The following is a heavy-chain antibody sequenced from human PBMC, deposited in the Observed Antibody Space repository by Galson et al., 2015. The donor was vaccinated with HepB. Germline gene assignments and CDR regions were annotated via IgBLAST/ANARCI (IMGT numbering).Heavy chain of an antibody. J-gene: IGHJ4*02. V-gene: IGHV5-51*01. CDR3: ARPHTEGFSSSWYWFDY. Sequence: QSGAEVKKPGESLKISCKGSGYSLTSYWIGWVRQMPGKGLEWMGIIYPGDSDTRYSPSFQGQVTISADKSISTAYLQWSSLKASDTAMYYCARPHTEGFSSSWYWFDYWGQGTLVTVSS. CDR1: GYSLTSYW. CDR2: IYPGDSDT. D-gene: IGHD6-13*01.